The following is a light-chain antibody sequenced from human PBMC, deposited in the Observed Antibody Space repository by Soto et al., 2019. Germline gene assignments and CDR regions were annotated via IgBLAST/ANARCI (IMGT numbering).Light chain of an antibody. CDR2: TNS. V-gene: IGLV1-47*02. CDR1: SSNIGSSY. J-gene: IGLJ3*02. Sequence: QSVLTQSPSASRTPGQRVTISCSGGSSNIGSSYVYWYQRLPGTAPKLLIYTNSQRPSGVPDRFSGSKSGTSASLAISGLRSEDEADYYCAAWDDSLSGWVFGGGTKLTVL. CDR3: AAWDDSLSGWV.